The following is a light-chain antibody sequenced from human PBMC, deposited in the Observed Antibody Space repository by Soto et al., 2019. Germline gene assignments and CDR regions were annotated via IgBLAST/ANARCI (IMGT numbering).Light chain of an antibody. Sequence: EIVLTQSPGTLSLSPGERATLSCRASQSVSSSYLAWYQQKPGQAPRLLIYGASSRATGIPDRFSGSGSGTGFTLTISRLEPEDWAVYYGQEYGSSPWTFGQGTKVEIK. CDR3: QEYGSSPWT. V-gene: IGKV3-20*01. CDR2: GAS. J-gene: IGKJ1*01. CDR1: QSVSSSY.